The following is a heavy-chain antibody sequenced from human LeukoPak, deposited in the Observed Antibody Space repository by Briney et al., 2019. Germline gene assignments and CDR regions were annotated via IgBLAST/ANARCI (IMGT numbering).Heavy chain of an antibody. CDR2: IYHSGST. CDR1: GGSISSGSYY. Sequence: SETLSLTCTVSGGSISSGSYYWSWIRQPARKGLEWIGYIYHSGSTYYNPSLKSRVTISVGRSKNQFSPKLSSVTAADTAVYYCARNYYYGSGSLFDYWGQGTLVTVSS. J-gene: IGHJ4*02. CDR3: ARNYYYGSGSLFDY. D-gene: IGHD3-10*01. V-gene: IGHV4-30-2*01.